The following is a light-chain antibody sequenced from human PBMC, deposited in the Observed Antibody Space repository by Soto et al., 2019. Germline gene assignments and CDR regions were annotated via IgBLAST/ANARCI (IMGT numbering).Light chain of an antibody. J-gene: IGKJ1*01. V-gene: IGKV3-11*01. Sequence: EIVLTQSPATLSLSPGERATLSCRASQSVSSYLAWYQQKPGQAPRLLIYDVSNRATGIPARFSGSGSGTDFTLTISSLEPEDFAVYYCQQRSNWPPKTTFGQGTKVEIK. CDR1: QSVSSY. CDR2: DVS. CDR3: QQRSNWPPKTT.